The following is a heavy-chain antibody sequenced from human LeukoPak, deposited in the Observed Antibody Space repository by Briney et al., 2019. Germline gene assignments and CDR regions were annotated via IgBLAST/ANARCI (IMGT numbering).Heavy chain of an antibody. CDR3: ATDLNYYDSSGYVFDY. CDR1: GYTLTELS. J-gene: IGHJ4*02. CDR2: FDPEDGET. D-gene: IGHD3-22*01. Sequence: GASVKVSCKVSGYTLTELSMHWVRQAPGKGLEWMGGFDPEDGETIYAQKFQGRVTMTEDTSTDTAYMELSGLRSEDTAVYYCATDLNYYDSSGYVFDYWGQGTLVTVSS. V-gene: IGHV1-24*01.